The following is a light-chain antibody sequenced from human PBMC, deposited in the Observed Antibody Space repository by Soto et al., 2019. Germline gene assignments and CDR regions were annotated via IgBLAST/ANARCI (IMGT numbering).Light chain of an antibody. V-gene: IGLV7-46*01. CDR1: TGGVTSDHW. Sequence: QTVVTQEPSLTVCPGETVTLTCGSSTGGVTSDHWPYWFQQKPGQGPRTLIYDTNNRHSWTPARFSGSLLGGKAALTLSGRQPEDEAEYYCLLYYTGGRPVFGGGTQLTVL. CDR2: DTN. CDR3: LLYYTGGRPV. J-gene: IGLJ7*01.